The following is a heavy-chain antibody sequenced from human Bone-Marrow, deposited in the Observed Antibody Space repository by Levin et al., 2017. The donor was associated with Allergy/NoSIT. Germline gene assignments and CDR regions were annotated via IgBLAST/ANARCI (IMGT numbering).Heavy chain of an antibody. V-gene: IGHV3-7*01. D-gene: IGHD5-12*01. CDR3: ARGLVATVRGPHAFDI. Sequence: GGSLRLSCAASGFTFGTYWMTWVRQAPGKGLEWVANIKQGGSETYYVDSVRGRFTLSRDNTKNSLYLQMNSLRAEDTAVYYCARGLVATVRGPHAFDIWGQGTIVTVSS. CDR2: IKQGGSET. CDR1: GFTFGTYW. J-gene: IGHJ3*02.